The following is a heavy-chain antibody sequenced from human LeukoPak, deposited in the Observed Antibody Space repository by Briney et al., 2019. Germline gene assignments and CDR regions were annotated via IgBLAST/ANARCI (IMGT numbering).Heavy chain of an antibody. V-gene: IGHV3-11*04. J-gene: IGHJ4*02. Sequence: GGSLRLPCAASGFTFSDYYMSWIRQAPGKGLEWVSYISSSGSTIYYADSVKGRFTISRDNAKNSLYLQMNSLRAEDTAVYYCARDKYGYCSSTSCLALFDYWGQGTLVTVSS. CDR2: ISSSGSTI. CDR3: ARDKYGYCSSTSCLALFDY. D-gene: IGHD2-2*01. CDR1: GFTFSDYY.